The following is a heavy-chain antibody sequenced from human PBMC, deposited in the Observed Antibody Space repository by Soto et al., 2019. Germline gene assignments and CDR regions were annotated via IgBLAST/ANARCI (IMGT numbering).Heavy chain of an antibody. V-gene: IGHV1-18*01. Sequence: QVHLLQSGAEVQKPGASVKVSCKTSGYTFNDFGITWVRQAPGLGLEWLGWIYSKAGKMNFAPKFQNRVIMTKDTSTSTAFMELTSLTFDDSAIYFGARDIAFDIDYWGQGTLVTVS. J-gene: IGHJ4*02. CDR2: IYSKAGKM. CDR1: GYTFNDFG. CDR3: ARDIAFDIDY. D-gene: IGHD2-15*01.